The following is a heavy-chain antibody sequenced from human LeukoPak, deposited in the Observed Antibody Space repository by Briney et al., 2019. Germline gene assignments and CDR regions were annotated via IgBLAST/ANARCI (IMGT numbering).Heavy chain of an antibody. Sequence: GASVKVSCKASGGTFSSYAISWVRQAPGQGLEWMGRIIPILGIANYAQKFQGRVTITADKSTSTAYMELSSLRSEDTAVYYCARIRLDIVVVPADIGHFDYWGQGTLVTVSS. J-gene: IGHJ4*02. D-gene: IGHD2-2*01. CDR3: ARIRLDIVVVPADIGHFDY. CDR1: GGTFSSYA. CDR2: IIPILGIA. V-gene: IGHV1-69*04.